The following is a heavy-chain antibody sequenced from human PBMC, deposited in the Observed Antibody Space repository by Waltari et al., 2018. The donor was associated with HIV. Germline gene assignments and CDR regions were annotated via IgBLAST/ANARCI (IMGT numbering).Heavy chain of an antibody. CDR3: ARGGHCSGISCYTGDYSYGLDV. J-gene: IGHJ6*02. V-gene: IGHV3-74*01. CDR2: INTDGSRT. D-gene: IGHD2-2*02. Sequence: EVQLVESGGGLVQPGGSLRLSCAASGFTFSSHWLHWVRQAPGKGLVWVSRINTDGSRTSYADSVKGRFTISRDNAKNTLYLQMNSLRAEDTAVYYCARGGHCSGISCYTGDYSYGLDVWGQGTTVTVSS. CDR1: GFTFSSHW.